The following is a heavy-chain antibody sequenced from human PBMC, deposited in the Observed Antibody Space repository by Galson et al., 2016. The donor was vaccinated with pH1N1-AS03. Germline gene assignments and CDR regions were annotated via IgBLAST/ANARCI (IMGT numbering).Heavy chain of an antibody. CDR1: GYTFSNFG. CDR3: ARAAPFDP. J-gene: IGHJ5*02. Sequence: SVKVSCKASGYTFSNFGMSWVRQAPGQGLEWMGWISPQNGNTQYAQRLEGRVTMTTDTSTSTAYMELWSLTYDDTAVYYCARAAPFDPWGQGTLV. V-gene: IGHV1-18*04. CDR2: ISPQNGNT. D-gene: IGHD2-15*01.